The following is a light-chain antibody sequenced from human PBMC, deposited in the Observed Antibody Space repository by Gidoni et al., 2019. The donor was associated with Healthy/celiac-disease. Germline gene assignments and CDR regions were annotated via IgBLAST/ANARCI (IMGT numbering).Light chain of an antibody. J-gene: IGKJ2*01. V-gene: IGKV3-20*01. Sequence: EIVLTQSPGTLSLSPGERATLSCRASQSVSSSYLAWYQQKPGQAPRLLIYGASSRATGIPDRFSGSGSGTDFTLTISRLEPEDFAVYYCQQYASSPLRVTFGQGTKLEIK. CDR2: GAS. CDR1: QSVSSSY. CDR3: QQYASSPLRVT.